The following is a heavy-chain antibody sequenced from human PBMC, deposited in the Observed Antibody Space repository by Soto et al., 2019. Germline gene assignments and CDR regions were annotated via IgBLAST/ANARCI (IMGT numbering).Heavy chain of an antibody. Sequence: EVQLVESGGGLVQPGASLRLTCSASGFTFSDYWMSWVRQAPGKGLEWVANIRKDESKKSYLDSVRGRFTVSRDNARNLLYLQMDSLRAEDTALYYCARDVSPGSCPYYDAFDIWGQGTMVTVSS. CDR2: IRKDESKK. CDR3: ARDVSPGSCPYYDAFDI. CDR1: GFTFSDYW. V-gene: IGHV3-7*05. D-gene: IGHD3-22*01. J-gene: IGHJ3*02.